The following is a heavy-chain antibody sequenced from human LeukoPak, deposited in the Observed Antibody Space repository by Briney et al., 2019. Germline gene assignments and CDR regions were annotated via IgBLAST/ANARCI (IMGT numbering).Heavy chain of an antibody. Sequence: GASVKVSCKASGYTFTGYYMHWVRQAPGQGLEWMGRINPNSGGTNYAQKFQGRVTMTRDTSISTAYMELSRLRSDDTAVYYCARFYYDFWSGYYSAEYSQHWGQGTLVTVSS. CDR3: ARFYYDFWSGYYSAEYSQH. J-gene: IGHJ1*01. CDR2: INPNSGGT. V-gene: IGHV1-2*06. D-gene: IGHD3-3*01. CDR1: GYTFTGYY.